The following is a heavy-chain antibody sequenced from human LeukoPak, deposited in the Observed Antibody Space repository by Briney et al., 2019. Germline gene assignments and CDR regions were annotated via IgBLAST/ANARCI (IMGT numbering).Heavy chain of an antibody. Sequence: PGGSLRLSCAASGFTFSSYAMSWVRQAPGKGLEWVSGISSSGSGGNTYYADSVKGRFAISRDSSKNTLFLHMNTLRAEDTAIYYCAKDRPVGASYWYFDLWGRGTLVTVSS. J-gene: IGHJ2*01. V-gene: IGHV3-23*01. CDR1: GFTFSSYA. CDR2: ISSSGSGGNT. D-gene: IGHD1-26*01. CDR3: AKDRPVGASYWYFDL.